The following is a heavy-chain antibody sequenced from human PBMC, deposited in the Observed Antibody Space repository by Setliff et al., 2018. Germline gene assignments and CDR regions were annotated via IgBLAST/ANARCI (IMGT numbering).Heavy chain of an antibody. V-gene: IGHV3-11*04. D-gene: IGHD3-22*01. CDR2: VSGSGANT. Sequence: GGSLRLSCAASGLSFRDHFMDWVRQAPGKGLEWVSGVSGSGANTFYADSVRGRFTISRDNAKNSLYLQMNSLRAEDTAVYYCARGGTDYYDSSGYPDYWGQGTLVTVSS. J-gene: IGHJ4*02. CDR1: GLSFRDHF. CDR3: ARGGTDYYDSSGYPDY.